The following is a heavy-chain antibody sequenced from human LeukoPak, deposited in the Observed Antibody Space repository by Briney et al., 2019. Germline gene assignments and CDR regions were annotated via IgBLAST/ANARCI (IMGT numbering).Heavy chain of an antibody. Sequence: GESLKISCKGSGYSFTSYWIGWVRQMPGKGLEWMGIIYPGDSDTRYSPSFQGQVTISADKSISTAYLQWSSLKASDTAMYYCAATDLGYCSSTSCYSAFDYWGQGTLVTVSS. CDR3: AATDLGYCSSTSCYSAFDY. D-gene: IGHD2-2*02. V-gene: IGHV5-51*01. J-gene: IGHJ4*02. CDR2: IYPGDSDT. CDR1: GYSFTSYW.